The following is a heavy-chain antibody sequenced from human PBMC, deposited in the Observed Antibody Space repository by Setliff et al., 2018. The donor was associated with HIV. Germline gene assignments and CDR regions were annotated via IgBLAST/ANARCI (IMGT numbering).Heavy chain of an antibody. D-gene: IGHD2-2*01. CDR1: GYTLTELS. V-gene: IGHV1-2*02. CDR3: ARDRGVYCRSTNCYSPVDAFDI. CDR2: INPNIGGT. Sequence: GASVKVSCKVSGYTLTELSIHWVRQAPGQGLEWMGWINPNIGGTNSAQKVQGRVTMTTDTSTRTAYMELRSLRSDDTAVYYCARDRGVYCRSTNCYSPVDAFDIWGQGTMVTVSS. J-gene: IGHJ3*02.